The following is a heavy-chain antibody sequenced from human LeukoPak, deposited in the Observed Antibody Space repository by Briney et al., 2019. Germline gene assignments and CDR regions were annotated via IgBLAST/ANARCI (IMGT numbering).Heavy chain of an antibody. D-gene: IGHD2-15*01. V-gene: IGHV3-49*02. CDR1: GVTFGNFP. J-gene: IGHJ4*02. CDR3: TRGSGRFEY. CDR2: IRVKYYVGTT. Sequence: RSLRLSCTTSGVTFGNFPITWVRQAPGKGVEWVGYIRVKYYVGTTEYASAVKGTFTIARDDSKGFVYLQMDDLQTDDTGVYYCTRGSGRFEYWGQGTLVAVSS.